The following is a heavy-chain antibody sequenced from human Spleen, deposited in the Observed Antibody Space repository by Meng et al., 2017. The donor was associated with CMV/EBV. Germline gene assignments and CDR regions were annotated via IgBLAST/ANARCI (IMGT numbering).Heavy chain of an antibody. D-gene: IGHD4-17*01. J-gene: IGHJ5*02. CDR2: IYYSGST. CDR1: GGSISSGDYY. V-gene: IGHV4-30-4*08. CDR3: ARANLLNIPYGDYLLGHNWFDP. Sequence: SETLSLTCTVSGGSISSGDYYWSWIRQPPGKGLEWIGYIYYSGSTYYNPSLKSRVTISVDTSKNQFSLKLSSVTTADTAVYYCARANLLNIPYGDYLLGHNWFDPWGQGTLVTVSS.